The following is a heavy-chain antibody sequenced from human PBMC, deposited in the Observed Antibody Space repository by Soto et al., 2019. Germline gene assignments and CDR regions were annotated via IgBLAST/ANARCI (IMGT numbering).Heavy chain of an antibody. CDR3: ASAYCGGDCYSGAFDI. CDR2: IWYDGSNK. CDR1: GFTFSSYG. V-gene: IGHV3-33*01. D-gene: IGHD2-21*02. J-gene: IGHJ3*02. Sequence: QVQLVESGGGVVQPGRSLRLSCAASGFTFSSYGMHWVRQAPGKGLEWVAVIWYDGSNKYYADSVKGRFTISRDNSKNXLYLQMNSLRAEDTAVYYCASAYCGGDCYSGAFDIWGQGTMVTVSS.